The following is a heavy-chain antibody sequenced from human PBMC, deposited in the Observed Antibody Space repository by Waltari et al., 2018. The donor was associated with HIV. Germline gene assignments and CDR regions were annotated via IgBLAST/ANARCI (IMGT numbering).Heavy chain of an antibody. J-gene: IGHJ4*02. Sequence: EVQLVESGGGLVQPGESLRPPLAASGFPLGMVVMTWVRQAPGKGLQWGAGISGNGGSRYYTDSVKGRFTISRDNSKKTLYLQMDSLRAEDTAVYYCAKVPVLPTGREDYWGQGTLVTVSS. V-gene: IGHV3-23*04. D-gene: IGHD2-2*01. CDR3: AKVPVLPTGREDY. CDR1: GFPLGMVV. CDR2: ISGNGGSR.